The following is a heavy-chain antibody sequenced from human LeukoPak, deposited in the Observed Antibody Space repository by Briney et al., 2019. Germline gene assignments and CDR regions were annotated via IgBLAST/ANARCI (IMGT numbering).Heavy chain of an antibody. Sequence: GGSLRLSCATSGFTFNTYTMYWVRQAPGKGLEWVSGISNSGGSTYYADSVKGRFTISRDNSKNTLYLQMNSLRAEDTAVYYCARERSFDYWGQGTLVTVSS. CDR2: ISNSGGST. CDR1: GFTFNTYT. J-gene: IGHJ4*02. V-gene: IGHV3-23*01. CDR3: ARERSFDY.